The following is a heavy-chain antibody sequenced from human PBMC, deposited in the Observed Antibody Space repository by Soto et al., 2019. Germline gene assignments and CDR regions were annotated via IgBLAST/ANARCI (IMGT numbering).Heavy chain of an antibody. CDR3: ARLYSIHCFRVGCYSGENLQR. CDR2: LHSSGDT. J-gene: IGHJ1*01. D-gene: IGHD2-15*01. Sequence: SETLSLTCSVSGDSINNYFWSWIRQPPGKGLEWIGFLHSSGDTNYNPSLKSRVTTSIDTSKNQFSLKLTSVTAADTAVYFCARLYSIHCFRVGCYSGENLQRWGQGTLVPVSS. V-gene: IGHV4-59*08. CDR1: GDSINNYF.